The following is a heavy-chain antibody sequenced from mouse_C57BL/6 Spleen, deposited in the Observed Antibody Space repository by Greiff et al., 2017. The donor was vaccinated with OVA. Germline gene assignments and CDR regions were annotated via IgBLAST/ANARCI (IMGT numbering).Heavy chain of an antibody. V-gene: IGHV5-6*01. Sequence: EVQGVESGGDLVKPGGSLKLSCAASGFTFSSYGMSWVRQTPDKRLEWVATISSGGSYTYYPDSVKGRFTISRDNAKNTLYLQMSSLKSEDTAMYYCARGGDPNFDYWGQGTTLTVSS. D-gene: IGHD3-3*01. CDR3: ARGGDPNFDY. J-gene: IGHJ2*01. CDR1: GFTFSSYG. CDR2: ISSGGSYT.